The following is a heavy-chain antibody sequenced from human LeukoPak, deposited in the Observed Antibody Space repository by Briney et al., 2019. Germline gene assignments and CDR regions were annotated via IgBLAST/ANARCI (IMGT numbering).Heavy chain of an antibody. J-gene: IGHJ4*02. CDR1: GFTLSSYW. CDR2: IKEDGSDK. V-gene: IGHV3-7*01. Sequence: GRSLRLPCVASGFTLSSYWMSSVRQAPGDWLGWLAIIKEDGSDKYSLESVKGRFTISRDNNKNSLYMQLNSLRAEDTAVYYCARERDSSGYYGDYWGQGTLVTVSS. D-gene: IGHD3-22*01. CDR3: ARERDSSGYYGDY.